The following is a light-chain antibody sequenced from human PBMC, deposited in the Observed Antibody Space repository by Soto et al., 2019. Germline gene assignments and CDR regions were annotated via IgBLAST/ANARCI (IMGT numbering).Light chain of an antibody. CDR2: VKSDGSH. Sequence: QSVLTQSPSASASLGASVRLTCTLSSGHGNYVIAWHQQQPGKGPRYLMKVKSDGSHTKGDGIPDRFSGSSSGAERYLAXXXXQXXXXXXYYCQTWDTGIVVFGGGTKLTVL. J-gene: IGLJ2*01. CDR3: QTWDTGIVV. V-gene: IGLV4-69*01. CDR1: SGHGNYV.